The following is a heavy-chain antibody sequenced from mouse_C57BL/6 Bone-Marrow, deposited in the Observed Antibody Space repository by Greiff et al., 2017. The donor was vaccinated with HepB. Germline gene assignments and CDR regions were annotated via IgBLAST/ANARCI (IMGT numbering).Heavy chain of an antibody. CDR1: GYAFSSSW. CDR2: IYPGDGDT. J-gene: IGHJ3*01. V-gene: IGHV1-82*01. D-gene: IGHD1-1*01. Sequence: QVQVQQSGPELVKPGASVKISCKASGYAFSSSWMNWVKQRPGKGLEWIGRIYPGDGDTNYNGKFKGKATLTADKSSSTAYMQLSSLTSEDSAVYFCAEDYYGSSPWFAYWGQGTLVTVSA. CDR3: AEDYYGSSPWFAY.